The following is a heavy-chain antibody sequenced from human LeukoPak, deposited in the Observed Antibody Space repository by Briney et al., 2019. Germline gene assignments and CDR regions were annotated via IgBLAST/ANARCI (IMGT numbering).Heavy chain of an antibody. J-gene: IGHJ4*02. CDR1: GLTFCDYA. D-gene: IGHD4-4*01. CDR3: AKSAPSKY. CDR2: IISSAAST. V-gene: IGHV3-23*01. Sequence: GGSLRLSCTVSGLTFCDYAMSWVRQAPGKGLEWVSHIISSAASTDYADSVKGRFTISRDNSKNTLYLQMTSLRAEDTAVYYCAKSAPSKYWGQGTLVTVSS.